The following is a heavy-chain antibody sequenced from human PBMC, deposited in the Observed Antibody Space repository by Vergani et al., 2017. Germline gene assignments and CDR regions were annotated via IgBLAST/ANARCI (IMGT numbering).Heavy chain of an antibody. Sequence: QVQLVQSGAEVKKPGASVKVSCKASGYTFTSYGISWVRQAPGQGLEWMGWISAYNGNTNYAQKLQGRVTMTRDTSISTAYMELSRLRSDDTAVYYCAREITMVRGYHSAGSYYFDYWGQGTLVTVSS. CDR3: AREITMVRGYHSAGSYYFDY. CDR1: GYTFTSYG. D-gene: IGHD3-10*01. J-gene: IGHJ4*02. V-gene: IGHV1-18*01. CDR2: ISAYNGNT.